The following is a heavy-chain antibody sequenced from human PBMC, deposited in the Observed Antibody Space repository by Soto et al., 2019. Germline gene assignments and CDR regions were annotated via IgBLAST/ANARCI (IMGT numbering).Heavy chain of an antibody. CDR1: GYTITGYY. CDR3: ARGRGSRNWFDP. CDR2: INPNSGGT. V-gene: IGHV1-2*02. J-gene: IGHJ5*02. D-gene: IGHD2-2*01. Sequence: ASVKVSCKASGYTITGYYMHWVRQAPGQGLEWMGWINPNSGGTNYAQKFQGRVTMTRDTSISTAYMELSRLRSDDTAVYYCARGRGSRNWFDPWGQGTLVTVSS.